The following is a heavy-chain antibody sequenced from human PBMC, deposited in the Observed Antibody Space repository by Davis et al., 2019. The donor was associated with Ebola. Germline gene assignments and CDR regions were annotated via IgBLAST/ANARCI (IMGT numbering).Heavy chain of an antibody. CDR2: INHSGST. J-gene: IGHJ6*02. Sequence: MPSETLSLTCAVYGGSFSGHYWSWIRQPPGKGLEWIGEINHSGSTNYNPSLKSRVTISIDTSKSQFSLNLSSVTAADTAVYYCARDLNVWGQGTTVTVSS. CDR1: GGSFSGHY. CDR3: ARDLNV. V-gene: IGHV4-34*01.